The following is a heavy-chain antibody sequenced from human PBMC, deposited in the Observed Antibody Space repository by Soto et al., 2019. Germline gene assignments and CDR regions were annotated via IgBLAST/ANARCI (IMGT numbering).Heavy chain of an antibody. Sequence: VLLQESGPGLLRPSETLSLTCTVSDDSFRGAEYYWSWIRQPLGKGPEWIGYTYYNGDTKYNPALMSRVTMSEDTSKNQFSLRRHSVTAADTAGYFCARGPAYIDGWRTFDLWGRGILVTVSS. CDR1: DDSFRGAEYY. J-gene: IGHJ4*02. D-gene: IGHD6-19*01. CDR3: ARGPAYIDGWRTFDL. CDR2: TYYNGDT. V-gene: IGHV4-61*08.